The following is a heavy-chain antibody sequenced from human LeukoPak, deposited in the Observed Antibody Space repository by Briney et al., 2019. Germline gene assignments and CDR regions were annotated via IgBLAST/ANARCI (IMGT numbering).Heavy chain of an antibody. CDR1: GYTFTSYY. CDR2: INPSGGST. Sequence: ASVKVSCKASGYTFTSYYMHWVRQAPGQGLEWMGIINPSGGSTSYAQKFKGRVTMTRDTSTSTVYMELSSLRSEDTAVYYCARYPKAWELSDYWGQGTLVTVSS. J-gene: IGHJ4*02. CDR3: ARYPKAWELSDY. V-gene: IGHV1-46*01. D-gene: IGHD1-26*01.